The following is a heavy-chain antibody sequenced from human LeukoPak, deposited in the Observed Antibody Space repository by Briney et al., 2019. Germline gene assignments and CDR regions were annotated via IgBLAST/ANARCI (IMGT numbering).Heavy chain of an antibody. J-gene: IGHJ4*02. Sequence: SETLSLTCTVSGGSISSYYWSWIRQPPGKGLEWIGYIYYSGSTNYNPSLKSRVTISVDTSKNQFSLKLSSVTAADTAVYYCARELWFGENYFDYWGQGTLVTVSS. CDR1: GGSISSYY. V-gene: IGHV4-59*01. CDR3: ARELWFGENYFDY. CDR2: IYYSGST. D-gene: IGHD3-10*01.